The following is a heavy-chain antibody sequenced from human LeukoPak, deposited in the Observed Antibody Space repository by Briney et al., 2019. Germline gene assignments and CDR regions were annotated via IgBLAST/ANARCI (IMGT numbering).Heavy chain of an antibody. V-gene: IGHV1-3*03. CDR1: GYTFTSYT. Sequence: ASVKVSCKASGYTFTSYTIHWVRQAPGQSLEWMGWVSVGKGDSKCSQEFQGRVTLTRDTSATTAYLEVSSLRPEDTAVYYCARERGIRDAFDFWGQGTMVTVSS. CDR2: VSVGKGDS. J-gene: IGHJ3*01. D-gene: IGHD1-14*01. CDR3: ARERGIRDAFDF.